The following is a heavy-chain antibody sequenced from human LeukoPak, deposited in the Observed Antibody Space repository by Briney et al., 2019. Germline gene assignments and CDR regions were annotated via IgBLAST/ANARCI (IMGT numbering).Heavy chain of an antibody. Sequence: SETLSLTCAVYGGSFSGYYWSWLRQPPGEGLEWIGEINHSGSTNYNPSLTSRVTISVDTSKNQFSLKLSSVTAADTAVYYCASWPGNDAFDIWGQGTTVTVSS. J-gene: IGHJ3*02. CDR3: ASWPGNDAFDI. V-gene: IGHV4-34*01. CDR1: GGSFSGYY. CDR2: INHSGST.